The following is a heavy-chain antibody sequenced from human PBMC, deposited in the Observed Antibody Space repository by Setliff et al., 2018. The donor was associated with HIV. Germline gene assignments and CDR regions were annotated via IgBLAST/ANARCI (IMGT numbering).Heavy chain of an antibody. D-gene: IGHD3-22*01. J-gene: IGHJ4*02. CDR2: IYPGDSET. V-gene: IGHV5-51*01. CDR3: ARGGLYDSGGYYPPPAGRIDS. Sequence: GESLKISCRVSGYSFTSYWIAWVRQMPGRGLEWMGNIYPGDSETRYSPSFVGQVTFSVDKSVNTAYLQRRSLKASDTSMYYCARGGLYDSGGYYPPPAGRIDSWGPGTLVTVSS. CDR1: GYSFTSYW.